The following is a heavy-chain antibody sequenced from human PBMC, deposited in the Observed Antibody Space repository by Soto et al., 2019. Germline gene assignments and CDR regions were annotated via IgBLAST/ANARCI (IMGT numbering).Heavy chain of an antibody. CDR3: SRGPPHPEEVPDHGFDL. CDR2: IYYSGST. Sequence: QVQLQESGPGLVKPSQTLSPTCTVSGGSISSGGYYWSWIRQLPGKGLEWLGYIYYSGSTYYNPTLKSRVTLTVDTDKTQFSLQLSSVTAADTAVDYCSRGPPHPEEVPDHGFDLWGRGTLVTVSS. CDR1: GGSISSGGYY. J-gene: IGHJ2*01. V-gene: IGHV4-31*03.